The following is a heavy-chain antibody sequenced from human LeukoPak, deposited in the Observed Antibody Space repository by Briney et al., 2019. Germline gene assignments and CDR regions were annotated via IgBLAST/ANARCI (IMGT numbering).Heavy chain of an antibody. V-gene: IGHV1-2*02. D-gene: IGHD2-2*01. Sequence: GASVKVSCKASGYTFTGYYMHWVRQAPGQGLEWMGWINPNSGGTNYAQKFQGRVTMTRDTSISTAYMELSRLRSDDTAVYYCARDYLRPVVVPAALGYWGQGTLVTVSS. CDR3: ARDYLRPVVVPAALGY. CDR2: INPNSGGT. J-gene: IGHJ4*02. CDR1: GYTFTGYY.